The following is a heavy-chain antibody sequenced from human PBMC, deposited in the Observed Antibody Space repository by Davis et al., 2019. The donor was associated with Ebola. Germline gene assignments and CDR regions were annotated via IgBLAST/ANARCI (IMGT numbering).Heavy chain of an antibody. CDR1: GGSIRSSDYY. V-gene: IGHV4-39*07. D-gene: IGHD1-7*01. CDR3: ARGVNNWNYGGFDS. Sequence: SETLSLTCSVSGGSIRSSDYYWVWIRQFPGKGLQWIGSIYYSGTTFYSPSLKSRITMSLDTSKSQFSLRLSSVTTADTAVYYCARGVNNWNYGGFDSWGQGTLVTVSS. CDR2: IYYSGTT. J-gene: IGHJ4*02.